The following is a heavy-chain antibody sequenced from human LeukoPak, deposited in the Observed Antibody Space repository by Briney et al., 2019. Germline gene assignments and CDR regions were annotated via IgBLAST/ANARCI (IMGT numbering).Heavy chain of an antibody. J-gene: IGHJ4*02. CDR3: AKGERPPDY. V-gene: IGHV3-30*18. D-gene: IGHD1-1*01. CDR1: GFTFSSYG. Sequence: GGSLRLSCAASGFTFSSYGMHWVRQAPGKGLEWVAVISYDGSNKYYADSVKGQFTISRDNSKNTLYLQMNSLRAEDTAVYYCAKGERPPDYWGQGTLVTVSS. CDR2: ISYDGSNK.